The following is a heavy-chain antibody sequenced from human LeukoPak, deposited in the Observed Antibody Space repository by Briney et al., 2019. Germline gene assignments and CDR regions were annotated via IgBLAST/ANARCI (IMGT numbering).Heavy chain of an antibody. D-gene: IGHD4-17*01. J-gene: IGHJ4*02. Sequence: SVKVSCKASGGTFSSYAISWVRQAPGQGLEWMGGIIPIFGTANYAQKFQGGVTITADESTSTAYMELSSLRSEDTAVYYCARLQNWGDYGDSYFDYWGQGTLVTVSS. V-gene: IGHV1-69*13. CDR1: GGTFSSYA. CDR2: IIPIFGTA. CDR3: ARLQNWGDYGDSYFDY.